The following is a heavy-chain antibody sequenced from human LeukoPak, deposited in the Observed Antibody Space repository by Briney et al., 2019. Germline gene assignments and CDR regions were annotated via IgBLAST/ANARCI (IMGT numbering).Heavy chain of an antibody. Sequence: RPGGALRLSCAAPGFNFSSYAMSWVRQAPGKGLEWVSAISGSGGITYYADSVKGRFTISRDNSKNTLYLQMNSLRAEDTAVYYCAKGFYVWGSYRYDSPFDYWGQGTLVTVSS. CDR2: ISGSGGIT. D-gene: IGHD3-16*02. CDR3: AKGFYVWGSYRYDSPFDY. CDR1: GFNFSSYA. V-gene: IGHV3-23*01. J-gene: IGHJ4*02.